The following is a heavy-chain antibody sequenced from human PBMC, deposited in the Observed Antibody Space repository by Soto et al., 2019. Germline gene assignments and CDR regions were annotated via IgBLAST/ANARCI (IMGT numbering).Heavy chain of an antibody. CDR3: ARDQGYDSSGYYGPQDAFDI. V-gene: IGHV3-53*01. CDR1: GFTVSSNY. D-gene: IGHD3-22*01. Sequence: PGGSLRLSCAASGFTVSSNYMSWVRQAPGKGLEWVSVIYSGGSTYYADSVKGRFTISRDNSKNTLYLQMNSLRAEDTAVYYCARDQGYDSSGYYGPQDAFDIWGQGTMVTV. J-gene: IGHJ3*02. CDR2: IYSGGST.